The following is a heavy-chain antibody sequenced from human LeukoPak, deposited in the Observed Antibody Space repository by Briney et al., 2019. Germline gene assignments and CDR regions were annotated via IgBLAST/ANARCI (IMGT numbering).Heavy chain of an antibody. D-gene: IGHD3-22*01. J-gene: IGHJ4*02. V-gene: IGHV4-59*12. Sequence: GSLRLSCAASGFTFSSYGMHWVRQPPGKGLEWIGYIYYSGSTYYNPSLKSRVTISVDTSKNQFSLKLSSVTAADTAVYYCARAPYDSSGYLYWGQGTLVTVSS. CDR3: ARAPYDSSGYLY. CDR2: IYYSGST. CDR1: GFTFSSYG.